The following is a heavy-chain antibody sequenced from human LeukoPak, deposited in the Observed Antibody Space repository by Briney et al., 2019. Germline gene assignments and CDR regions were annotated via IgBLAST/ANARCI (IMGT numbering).Heavy chain of an antibody. D-gene: IGHD6-19*01. CDR2: ISSSSSYI. Sequence: GGSLRLSCAASGFTFSSYSMNWVRQAPGKGLEWVSSISSSSSYIYYADSVKGRFTISRDNAKNSLYLQMNSLRAEDTAVYYCAREPSAGYSSGWIDYWGQGTLVTVSS. J-gene: IGHJ4*02. CDR3: AREPSAGYSSGWIDY. CDR1: GFTFSSYS. V-gene: IGHV3-21*01.